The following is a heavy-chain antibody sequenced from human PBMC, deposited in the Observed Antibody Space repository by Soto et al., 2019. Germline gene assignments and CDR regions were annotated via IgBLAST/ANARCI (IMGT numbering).Heavy chain of an antibody. CDR2: IYYSGST. CDR3: ARALPHTVTTLCYYYGMDV. J-gene: IGHJ6*02. D-gene: IGHD4-4*01. V-gene: IGHV4-59*01. Sequence: QVQLQESGPGLVKPSETLSLTCTVSGGSISSYSWSWIRQPPGKGLEWIGGIYYSGSTNYYPSLKNRVTISVDTSKNHFSLKLSYVSAADTDVYYCARALPHTVTTLCYYYGMDVWGQGTTVTVSS. CDR1: GGSISSYS.